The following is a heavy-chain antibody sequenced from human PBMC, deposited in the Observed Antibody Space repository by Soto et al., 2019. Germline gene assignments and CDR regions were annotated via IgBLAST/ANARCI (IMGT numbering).Heavy chain of an antibody. CDR2: ISGSGGST. Sequence: EEQLLESGGGLVQPGGSLRLPCAASGFTFSSYAMSWVRQAPGKGLEWVSGISGSGGSTYYADSVKGRFTISRDNSKNMVFLQMNSLRAEDTAVYYCAKYSGSHYSSYAMDVWGQGTTVTVSS. V-gene: IGHV3-23*01. J-gene: IGHJ6*01. D-gene: IGHD1-26*01. CDR3: AKYSGSHYSSYAMDV. CDR1: GFTFSSYA.